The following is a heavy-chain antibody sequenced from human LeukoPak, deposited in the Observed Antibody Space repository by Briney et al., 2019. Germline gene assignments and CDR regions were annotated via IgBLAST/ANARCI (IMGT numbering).Heavy chain of an antibody. CDR3: AKDGFLVRQWLVRDTYYFDY. D-gene: IGHD6-19*01. V-gene: IGHV3-30*02. CDR1: GFTFSSYG. J-gene: IGHJ4*02. CDR2: IRYDGSNK. Sequence: GGSLRLSCAASGFTFSSYGMHWVRQAPGKGLEWVAFIRYDGSNKYYADSVKGRFTISRDNSKNTLYLQMNSLRAEDTAVYYCAKDGFLVRQWLVRDTYYFDYWGQGTLVTVCS.